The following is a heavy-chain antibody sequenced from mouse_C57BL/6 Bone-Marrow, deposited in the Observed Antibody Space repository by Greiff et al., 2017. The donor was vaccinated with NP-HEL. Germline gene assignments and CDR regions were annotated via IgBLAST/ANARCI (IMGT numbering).Heavy chain of an antibody. Sequence: DVHLVESGGGLVKPGGSLKLSCAASGFTFSSYAMSWVRQTPEKRLEWVATISDGGSYTYYPDNVKGRFTISRDNAKNNLYLQLGHLKSEDTAMDYCARGGGYTHWGQGTTLTVSS. CDR2: ISDGGSYT. CDR1: GFTFSSYA. J-gene: IGHJ2*01. CDR3: ARGGGYTH. D-gene: IGHD3-1*01. V-gene: IGHV5-4*01.